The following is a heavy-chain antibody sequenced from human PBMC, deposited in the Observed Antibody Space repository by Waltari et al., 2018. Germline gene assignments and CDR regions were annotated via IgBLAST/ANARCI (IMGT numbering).Heavy chain of an antibody. CDR3: VREVVPTSTIVVNWFDP. V-gene: IGHV7-4-1*02. J-gene: IGHJ5*02. Sequence: QVQLVQSGSELKKPGASVKVSCKDSGYTFTGFDINWLRRAPGQGLELMGWINTNTGNPTYVQGFTGRFVFSLDTSVSTAYLQISSLKAEDTAVYYCVREVVPTSTIVVNWFDPLGQGTLVTVSS. CDR1: GYTFTGFD. D-gene: IGHD2-2*01. CDR2: INTNTGNP.